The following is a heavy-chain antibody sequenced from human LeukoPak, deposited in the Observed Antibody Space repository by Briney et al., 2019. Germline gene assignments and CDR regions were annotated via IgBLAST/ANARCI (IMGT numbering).Heavy chain of an antibody. CDR2: ISYDGSNK. D-gene: IGHD5-18*01. Sequence: GGSLRLSCAASGFTFTNYWMHWVRQAPGKGLEWVAVISYDGSNKYYADSVRGRFTISRDNSKNTLYLQMNSLRAEDTAVYYCARDEGQLWSHFDYWGQGTLVTVSS. J-gene: IGHJ4*02. V-gene: IGHV3-30-3*01. CDR1: GFTFTNYW. CDR3: ARDEGQLWSHFDY.